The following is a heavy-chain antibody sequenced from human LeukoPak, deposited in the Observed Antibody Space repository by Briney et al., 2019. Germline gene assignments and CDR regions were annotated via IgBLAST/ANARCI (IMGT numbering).Heavy chain of an antibody. J-gene: IGHJ4*02. V-gene: IGHV3-30*18. CDR1: GFTFSSYG. Sequence: GGSLRLSCAASGFTFSSYGMHWVRQAPGKGLEWVAVISYDGSNKYYADSVKGRFTISRDNSKNTLYLQMNSLRAEDTAVYYCAKDGSWSYHFDYWGQGTLVTVSS. CDR3: AKDGSWSYHFDY. CDR2: ISYDGSNK. D-gene: IGHD3-10*01.